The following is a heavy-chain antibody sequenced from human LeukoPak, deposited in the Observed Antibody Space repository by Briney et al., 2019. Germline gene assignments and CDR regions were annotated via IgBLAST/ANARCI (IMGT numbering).Heavy chain of an antibody. CDR3: TTDGIAVAGYFDY. CDR2: IKSKTDGGTK. CDR1: GFTFSNAW. J-gene: IGHJ4*02. Sequence: GGSLRLSCAASGFTFSNAWMNWVRQTPGKGLEWVGRIKSKTDGGTKDYAVPVKGRFTISRDDSKNMLYLQMNSLKAEDTAVYYCTTDGIAVAGYFDYWGQGTLVTVSS. D-gene: IGHD6-19*01. V-gene: IGHV3-15*01.